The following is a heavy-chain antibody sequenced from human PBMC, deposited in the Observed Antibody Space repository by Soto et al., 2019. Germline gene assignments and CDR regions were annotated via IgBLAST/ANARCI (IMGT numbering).Heavy chain of an antibody. V-gene: IGHV3-74*01. J-gene: IGHJ5*02. CDR1: GFTFDYYW. CDR3: ARVATGSYNWFDP. Sequence: GGSLRLSCAASGFTFDYYWMHWVRQAPGKWLLWVSRINTDGSRTNYADSVKGRFTISRDNAKNTLYLQMNSLRAEDTAVYYCARVATGSYNWFDPWGQGTQVTVSS. D-gene: IGHD1-26*01. CDR2: INTDGSRT.